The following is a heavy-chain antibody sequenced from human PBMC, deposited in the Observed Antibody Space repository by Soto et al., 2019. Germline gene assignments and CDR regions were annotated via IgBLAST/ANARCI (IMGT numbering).Heavy chain of an antibody. D-gene: IGHD3-10*01. CDR2: INHSGST. Sequence: SETLSLPCAVYGGSFCDYYWSRIRQPPGKGLEGLGEINHSGSTNYNPSFRGRATISVNTSKKQFSLQLTTVTAADTAVYYCARSTKYCSGSYCNYWGQGTLATVSS. J-gene: IGHJ4*02. V-gene: IGHV4-34*01. CDR1: GGSFCDYY. CDR3: ARSTKYCSGSYCNY.